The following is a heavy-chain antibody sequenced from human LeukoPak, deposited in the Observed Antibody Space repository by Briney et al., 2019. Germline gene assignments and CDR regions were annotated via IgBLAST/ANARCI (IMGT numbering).Heavy chain of an antibody. CDR2: LDGTTGGS. V-gene: IGHV3-23*01. CDR1: VFTFSIYS. Sequence: GGSLRLSCAASVFTFSIYSMSCVRQAPEKGLEWVSTLDGTTGGSYYADSVKGRSTISRDNLQNTLFLKLNSLRVDDTAVYYCAKVNYYHPYFWGQGTLVTVSS. CDR3: AKVNYYHPYF. D-gene: IGHD3-22*01. J-gene: IGHJ4*02.